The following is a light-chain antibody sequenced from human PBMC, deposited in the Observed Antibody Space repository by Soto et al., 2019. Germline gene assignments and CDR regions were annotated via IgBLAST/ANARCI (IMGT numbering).Light chain of an antibody. Sequence: DIQMTQSPSSLSASLPDRVPIXCRASQGISNYLAWYQQKPGKVPKLLIYAASTLQSGVPSRFSGSGSGTDFTLTISSLQPEDVATYYCQKYNSAPRTFGQGTKVDIK. J-gene: IGKJ1*01. CDR2: AAS. V-gene: IGKV1-27*01. CDR1: QGISNY. CDR3: QKYNSAPRT.